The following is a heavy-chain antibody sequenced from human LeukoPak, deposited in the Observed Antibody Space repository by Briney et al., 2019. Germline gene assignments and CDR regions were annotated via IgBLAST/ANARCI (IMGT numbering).Heavy chain of an antibody. V-gene: IGHV4-34*01. CDR1: GGSFSGYY. CDR3: ASGGIAARLKT. D-gene: IGHD6-6*01. CDR2: INHSGTT. J-gene: IGHJ5*02. Sequence: SETLSLTCAVYGGSFSGYYWTWIRQPPGKGLEWIGEINHSGTTHYNPSLKSRVTISVDTSKNQFSLRLSSVTAADTAVYYCASGGIAARLKTWDQGTLVTVSS.